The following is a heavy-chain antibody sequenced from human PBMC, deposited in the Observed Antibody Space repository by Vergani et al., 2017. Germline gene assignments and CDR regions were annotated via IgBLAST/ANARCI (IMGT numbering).Heavy chain of an antibody. CDR2: IIPIFGTA. CDR3: ARICSGGSCYWLRYAFDI. Sequence: QVQLVQSGAEVKKPGSSVKVSCKASGGTFSSYAISWVRQAPGQGLEWRGGIIPIFGTANYAQKFQGRVPITADESTSTAYMELSSLRSEDTAVYYCARICSGGSCYWLRYAFDIWGQGTMVTVSS. D-gene: IGHD2-15*01. J-gene: IGHJ3*02. CDR1: GGTFSSYA. V-gene: IGHV1-69*01.